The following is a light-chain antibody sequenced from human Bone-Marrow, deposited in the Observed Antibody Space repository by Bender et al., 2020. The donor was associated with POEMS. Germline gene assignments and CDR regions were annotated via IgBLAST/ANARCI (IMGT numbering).Light chain of an antibody. CDR3: QSYDTSNLV. V-gene: IGLV6-57*01. CDR1: TGSIASTY. CDR2: KDN. J-gene: IGLJ3*02. Sequence: NFMLTQPHSLSESPGKTVTISCTRNTGSIASTYVQWYQQRPGSPPTTVIYKDNQRPSGVPDRISGSIDSSSNSASLTISGLKIEDEADYYCQSYDTSNLVFGGGTKLTVL.